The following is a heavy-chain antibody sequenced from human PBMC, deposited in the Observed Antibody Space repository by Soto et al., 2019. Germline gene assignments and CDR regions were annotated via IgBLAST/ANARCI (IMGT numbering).Heavy chain of an antibody. Sequence: GASVKVSCKTSGYSFINYGITWVRQAPGQGLEWMGWINTYTGDTNYAQGFQDRVTLTTDTATSSAYMELRGLRSEDTAVYYCARVRRQQHVFDFSGPGTLVTVS. CDR3: ARVRRQQHVFDF. CDR1: GYSFINYG. CDR2: INTYTGDT. J-gene: IGHJ4*02. V-gene: IGHV1-18*01. D-gene: IGHD1-1*01.